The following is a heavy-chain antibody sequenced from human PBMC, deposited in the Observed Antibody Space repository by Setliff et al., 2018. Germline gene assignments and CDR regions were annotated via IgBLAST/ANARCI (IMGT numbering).Heavy chain of an antibody. CDR2: VYHSGST. CDR1: GGSISSGGYS. J-gene: IGHJ3*02. Sequence: SETLSLTCAVSGGSISSGGYSWSWIRQPPGKGLEWIGYVYHSGSTYYNPSLKSRVTISVDRSKNQFSLKLSSVTAADTAVYYCARVESPCGGDCFPKDAFDIWGQGTMVTVSS. CDR3: ARVESPCGGDCFPKDAFDI. V-gene: IGHV4-30-2*01. D-gene: IGHD2-21*02.